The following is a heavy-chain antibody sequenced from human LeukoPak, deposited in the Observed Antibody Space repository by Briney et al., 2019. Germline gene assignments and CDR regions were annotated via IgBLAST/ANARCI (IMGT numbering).Heavy chain of an antibody. J-gene: IGHJ4*02. Sequence: GRFLRLSCAASGFTFDDYAMHWVRQAPGKGLEWVSGISWNSGSIGYADSVKGRFTISRDNAKNSLYLQMNSLRAEDTALYYCAKDIEYSSGWVALGYWGQGTLVTVSS. CDR1: GFTFDDYA. D-gene: IGHD6-19*01. V-gene: IGHV3-9*01. CDR2: ISWNSGSI. CDR3: AKDIEYSSGWVALGY.